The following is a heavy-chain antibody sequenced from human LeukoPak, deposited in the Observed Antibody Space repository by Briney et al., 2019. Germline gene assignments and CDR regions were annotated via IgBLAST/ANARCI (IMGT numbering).Heavy chain of an antibody. CDR1: GGSFSGYY. CDR3: ARGRAYSYGHNYFDY. J-gene: IGHJ4*02. Sequence: SETLSLTCAVYGGSFSGYYWSWIRQPPGKGLEWIGEINHSGSTNYNPSLKSRVTISVDTSKNQFSLKLSSVTAADTAVYHCARGRAYSYGHNYFDYWGQGTLVTVSS. D-gene: IGHD5-18*01. V-gene: IGHV4-34*01. CDR2: INHSGST.